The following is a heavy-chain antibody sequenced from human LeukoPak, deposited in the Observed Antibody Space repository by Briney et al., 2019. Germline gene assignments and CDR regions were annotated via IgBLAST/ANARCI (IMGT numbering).Heavy chain of an antibody. CDR1: GFTFSSYG. J-gene: IGHJ4*02. V-gene: IGHV3-23*01. Sequence: GGSLRLSFVASGFTFSSYGMSWVRQAPGKGLEWVSAIGGSGTDTYYADSVKGRFTVSRDNSKNTLYLQMHTLRAEDTALYYCAKHQLKRANLDYWGQGTLVTVSS. D-gene: IGHD1-1*01. CDR2: IGGSGTDT. CDR3: AKHQLKRANLDY.